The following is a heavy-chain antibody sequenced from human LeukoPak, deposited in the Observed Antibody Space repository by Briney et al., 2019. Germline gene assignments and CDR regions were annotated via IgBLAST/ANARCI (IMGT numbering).Heavy chain of an antibody. J-gene: IGHJ6*02. Sequence: ASVKVSCKASGYTFSTYYMHWVRQAPGQGLEWMGIINPSTSSTTYAQKFQGRVTMTRDTSTSTVYMELSSLRSEDTAVYYCAREIRYYDSSGYRGMDVWGQGTTVTVSS. CDR1: GYTFSTYY. D-gene: IGHD3-22*01. CDR2: INPSTSST. V-gene: IGHV1-46*01. CDR3: AREIRYYDSSGYRGMDV.